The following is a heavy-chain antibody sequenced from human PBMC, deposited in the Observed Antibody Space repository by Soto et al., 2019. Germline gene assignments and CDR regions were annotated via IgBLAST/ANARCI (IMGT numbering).Heavy chain of an antibody. Sequence: PSETLSLTCTVSGGSISSSSYYWGWIRQPPGKGLEWIGSIYYSGSAYYNPSLKSRVTISVDTSKDQFSLKVGSVTAADTAVYHCARLYGDYVRWFDPWGQGTLVTVSS. CDR1: GGSISSSSYY. J-gene: IGHJ5*02. V-gene: IGHV4-39*01. CDR3: ARLYGDYVRWFDP. D-gene: IGHD4-17*01. CDR2: IYYSGSA.